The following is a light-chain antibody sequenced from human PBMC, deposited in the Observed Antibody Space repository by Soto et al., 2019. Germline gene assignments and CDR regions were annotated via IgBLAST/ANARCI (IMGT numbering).Light chain of an antibody. CDR3: AAWDDSLSGVV. J-gene: IGLJ2*01. V-gene: IGLV1-47*01. Sequence: QSVLTQPPSASGTPGQRVTISCSGSSYNIGSNYVYWYQQLPGTAPKLLIYRNNQRPSGVPDRFSGSKSGNSASLAISGLRAEDEADYYCAAWDDSLSGVVFGGGTKLTVL. CDR2: RNN. CDR1: SYNIGSNY.